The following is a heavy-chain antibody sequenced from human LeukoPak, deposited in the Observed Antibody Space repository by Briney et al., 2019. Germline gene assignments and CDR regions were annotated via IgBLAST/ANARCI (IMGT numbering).Heavy chain of an antibody. CDR1: GGSFSGYY. Sequence: PSETLSLTCAVYGGSFSGYYWSWIRQPPGKGLEWIGEINHSGSTNYNPSLKSRVTISVDTSKNQFSLKLSSVTAADTAVYYCARHKKSYYGSGSPVGYWGQGTLVTVSS. CDR2: INHSGST. CDR3: ARHKKSYYGSGSPVGY. V-gene: IGHV4-34*01. J-gene: IGHJ4*02. D-gene: IGHD3-10*01.